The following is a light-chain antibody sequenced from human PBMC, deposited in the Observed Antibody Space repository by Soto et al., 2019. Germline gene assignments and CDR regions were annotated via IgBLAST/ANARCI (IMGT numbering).Light chain of an antibody. Sequence: QLVLTQSPSASASLGASVKLTCTLSSGHTNYAIAWHQQQPDKGPRFLMKVNSDGSHSMGAGIPDRFSGSSSGAERYLTISSLQSEDEADYYCQTWDTDSWVFGRGTKLTVL. V-gene: IGLV4-69*02. CDR2: VNSDGSH. J-gene: IGLJ3*02. CDR3: QTWDTDSWV. CDR1: SGHTNYA.